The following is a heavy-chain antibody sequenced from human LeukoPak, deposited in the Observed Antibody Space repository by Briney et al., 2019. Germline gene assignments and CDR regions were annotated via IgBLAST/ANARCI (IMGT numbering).Heavy chain of an antibody. J-gene: IGHJ5*02. CDR1: GGSFSGYY. D-gene: IGHD3-10*01. CDR2: INHSGST. CDR3: ARGFLVRGVLNWFDP. V-gene: IGHV4-34*01. Sequence: PSETLSLTCAVYGGSFSGYYWSWIRQPPGKGLEWIGEINHSGSTNYNPSLKSRVTISVDTSKNQFSLKLSSVTAADTAVHYCARGFLVRGVLNWFDPWGQGTLVTVSP.